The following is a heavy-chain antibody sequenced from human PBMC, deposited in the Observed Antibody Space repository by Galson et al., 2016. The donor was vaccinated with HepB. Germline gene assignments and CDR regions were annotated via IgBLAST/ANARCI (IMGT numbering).Heavy chain of an antibody. Sequence: SLRLSCAASGITFGAYAMSWVRQAPGKGLEWVSTMGNADDSTYYADSVKGRFTISRDTSKNMVYLQMNSLRAEDLALYYCATHSWRPTDYFHHWGQGTLVIVSS. V-gene: IGHV3-23*01. CDR2: MGNADDST. CDR1: GITFGAYA. CDR3: ATHSWRPTDYFHH. D-gene: IGHD1-26*01. J-gene: IGHJ1*01.